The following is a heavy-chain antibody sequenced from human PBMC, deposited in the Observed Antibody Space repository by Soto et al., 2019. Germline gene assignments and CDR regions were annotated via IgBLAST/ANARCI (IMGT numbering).Heavy chain of an antibody. CDR1: GGSISSYY. V-gene: IGHV4-4*07. J-gene: IGHJ5*02. CDR3: ARVGDDYGDSNWFDP. D-gene: IGHD4-17*01. Sequence: QVQLQESGPGLVKPSETLSLTCTVSGGSISSYYWSWIRQPAGKGLEWIGRIYTSGSTNYNPSLKSRVTMSVDTSKNQFSLKLSSVTAADTAVYYCARVGDDYGDSNWFDPWGQGTLVTVSS. CDR2: IYTSGST.